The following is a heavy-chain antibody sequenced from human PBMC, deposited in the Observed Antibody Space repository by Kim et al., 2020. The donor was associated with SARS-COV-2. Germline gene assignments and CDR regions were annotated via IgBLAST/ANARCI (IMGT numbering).Heavy chain of an antibody. CDR3: ARAHSSSWYPHFDY. CDR1: GFTFSSYG. D-gene: IGHD6-13*01. CDR2: IWYDGSNK. V-gene: IGHV3-33*01. J-gene: IGHJ4*02. Sequence: GGSLRLSCAASGFTFSSYGMHWVRQAPGKGLEWVAVIWYDGSNKYYADSVKGRFTISRDNSKNTLYLQMNSLRAEDTAVYYCARAHSSSWYPHFDYWGQGTLVTVSS.